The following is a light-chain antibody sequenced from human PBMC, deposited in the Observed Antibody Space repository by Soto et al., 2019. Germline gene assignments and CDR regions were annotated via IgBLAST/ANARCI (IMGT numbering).Light chain of an antibody. CDR1: QSISSW. CDR2: DAS. Sequence: DIQMTQAPSTLSASVGDRVTITCRASQSISSWLAWYQQKPGKAPKLLIYDASSLESGVPSRFSGSGSGTEFTLTISSLQPDDFATYYCQQYNSFGQGTKVEIK. J-gene: IGKJ1*01. CDR3: QQYNS. V-gene: IGKV1-5*01.